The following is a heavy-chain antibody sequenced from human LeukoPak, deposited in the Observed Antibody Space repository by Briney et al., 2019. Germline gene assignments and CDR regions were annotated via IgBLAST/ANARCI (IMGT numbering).Heavy chain of an antibody. D-gene: IGHD1-26*01. CDR3: AREKQLGGTPFDF. V-gene: IGHV3-30*04. CDR2: VSNDGKTI. CDR1: EFAFTGHS. Sequence: GGSLRLSCVASEFAFTGHSMHWVRQAPGKGLEWVAVVSNDGKTIFYADSLKGRFTVSTDNSKNTVYLQVNSLRDEDAAVYSCAREKQLGGTPFDFWGQGSLVTVSS. J-gene: IGHJ4*02.